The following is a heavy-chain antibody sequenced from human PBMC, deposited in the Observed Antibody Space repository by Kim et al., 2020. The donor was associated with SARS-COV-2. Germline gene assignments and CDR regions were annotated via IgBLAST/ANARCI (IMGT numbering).Heavy chain of an antibody. CDR1: GGSISSSSYY. J-gene: IGHJ4*02. CDR3: ARFVRGGYSYGYGGGAGVDH. D-gene: IGHD5-18*01. CDR2: IYYSGST. V-gene: IGHV4-39*01. Sequence: SETLSLTCTVSGGSISSSSYYWGWIRQPPGKGLEWIGSIYYSGSTYYNPSLKSRVTISVDTSKNQFSLKLSSVAAADTAVYYCARFVRGGYSYGYGGGAGVDHWGQGTLVTVSS.